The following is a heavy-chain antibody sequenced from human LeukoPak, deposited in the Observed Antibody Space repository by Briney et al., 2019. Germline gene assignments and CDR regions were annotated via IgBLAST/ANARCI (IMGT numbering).Heavy chain of an antibody. J-gene: IGHJ3*02. CDR3: ARDGYNYADTFDI. CDR1: GGSISSGDYY. Sequence: SETLSLTCTVSGGSISSGDYYWNWIRQHPGTGLEWIGYIYYSGSTYYNPSLKSRVTISIDTSKNQFSLKLSSVTAADTAVYYCARDGYNYADTFDIWGQGTMVTVSS. CDR2: IYYSGST. D-gene: IGHD5-24*01. V-gene: IGHV4-31*03.